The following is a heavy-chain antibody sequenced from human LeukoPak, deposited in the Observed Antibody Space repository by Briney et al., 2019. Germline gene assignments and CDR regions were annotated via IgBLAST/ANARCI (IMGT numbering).Heavy chain of an antibody. CDR3: VRDIGQLRSDY. CDR1: GFSISSDYF. D-gene: IGHD2-2*01. J-gene: IGHJ4*02. Sequence: SETLSLTCAVSGFSISSDYFWGWIRQPPGKGXEWIGTXSXXXTTFXKXSLKTRITISLDTSKNQFSLKMNSVTAADTAVYYCVRDIGQLRSDYWGQGTPVTVSS. V-gene: IGHV4-38-2*02. CDR2: XSXXXTT.